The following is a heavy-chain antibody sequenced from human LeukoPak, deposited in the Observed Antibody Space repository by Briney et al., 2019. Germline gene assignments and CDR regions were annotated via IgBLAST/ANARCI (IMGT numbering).Heavy chain of an antibody. Sequence: ASETLSLTCTVSGGSISSYYWSWIRQPAGKGLEWIGRIYTSGSTNYNPSLKSRVTMSVDTSKNQFSLKLSSVTAADTAVYYCARDNIGYYDSSGYYQFDYWGQGTLVTVSS. D-gene: IGHD3-22*01. V-gene: IGHV4-4*07. CDR3: ARDNIGYYDSSGYYQFDY. CDR1: GGSISSYY. CDR2: IYTSGST. J-gene: IGHJ4*02.